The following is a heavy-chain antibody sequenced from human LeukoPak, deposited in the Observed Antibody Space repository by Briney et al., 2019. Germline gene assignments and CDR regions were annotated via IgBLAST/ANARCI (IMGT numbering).Heavy chain of an antibody. J-gene: IGHJ4*02. CDR2: IYYSGST. CDR3: ARDYGGSYFDY. V-gene: IGHV4-59*01. CDR1: GGSISSFY. Sequence: PSETLSLTWTVSGGSISSFYWSWIRQPPGKGLEWIGNIYYSGSTNYNPSLKSRVTLSIDTSKNQFSLKLSSVTAADTAVYYCARDYGGSYFDYWGQGTLVTVSS. D-gene: IGHD1-26*01.